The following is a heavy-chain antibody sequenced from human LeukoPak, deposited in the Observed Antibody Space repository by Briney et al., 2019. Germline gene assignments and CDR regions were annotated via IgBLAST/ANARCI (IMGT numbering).Heavy chain of an antibody. D-gene: IGHD1-26*01. V-gene: IGHV3-9*01. J-gene: IGHJ6*02. CDR1: GFTFDDYA. Sequence: GGSLRLSCAASGFTFDDYAMHWVRQAPGKGLEWVSGISWNSGSIGYADSVRGRFTISRDNAKNSLYLQMNSLRAEDTALYYCAREGGSYHLDVWGQGTTVTVSS. CDR3: AREGGSYHLDV. CDR2: ISWNSGSI.